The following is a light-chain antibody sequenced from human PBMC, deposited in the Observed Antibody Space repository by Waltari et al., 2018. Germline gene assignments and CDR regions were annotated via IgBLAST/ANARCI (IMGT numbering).Light chain of an antibody. CDR1: QSLLHSNGYNY. CDR3: MQALQTPQIT. J-gene: IGKJ4*01. Sequence: DIVMTQSQLSLPVICGEPSSNSYRPRQSLLHSNGYNYLDWYLQKPGQSPQLLIYLGSNRASGVPDRFSGSGSGTDFTLKISRVEAEDVGVYYCMQALQTPQITFGGGTKVEIK. CDR2: LGS. V-gene: IGKV2-28*01.